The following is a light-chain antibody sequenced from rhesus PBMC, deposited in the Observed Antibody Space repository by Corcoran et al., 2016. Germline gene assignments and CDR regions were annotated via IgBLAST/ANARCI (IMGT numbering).Light chain of an antibody. CDR2: AAS. CDR3: QQHKTYPPT. CDR1: QVITNN. J-gene: IGKJ3*01. Sequence: DIQMTQSPSSLSASVGDRVTITCRASQVITNNLAWYQQKPGKAPNLLIYAASTLESGVPSRFSGSGSGTDFTLTISSLQPEDCAPYYCQQHKTYPPTFGPGTKLDIK. V-gene: IGKV1S17*01.